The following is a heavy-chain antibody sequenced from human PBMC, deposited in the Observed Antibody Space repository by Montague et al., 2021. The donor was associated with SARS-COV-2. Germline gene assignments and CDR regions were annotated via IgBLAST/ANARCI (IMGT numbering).Heavy chain of an antibody. V-gene: IGHV4-59*01. CDR1: GGSITGYY. CDR3: ARVPYSSSGFFYYYYGIDV. J-gene: IGHJ6*02. CDR2: IYYSGST. D-gene: IGHD6-6*01. Sequence: SETLSLTCTVSGGSITGYYWSWIRQPPGRGLEWIGYIYYSGSTDYSPSLKSRVAISVDTSKNQFSLKLSSVTAADTAVYYCARVPYSSSGFFYYYYGIDVWGQGTTVTVSS.